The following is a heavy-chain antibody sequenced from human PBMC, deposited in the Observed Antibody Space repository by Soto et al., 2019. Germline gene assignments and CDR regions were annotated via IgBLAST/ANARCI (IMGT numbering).Heavy chain of an antibody. CDR3: VVEDLGMEV. CDR2: IYSNGNT. J-gene: IGHJ6*02. V-gene: IGHV3-53*01. Sequence: VGSLRLSCAASGFTVSTNYRTWVRQTPGKGLEWVSIIYSNGNTYYADSVKGRFTISRDNSKNTLYLQMNSLRVDDTAVYYCVVEDLGMEVWGQGTTVTVSS. D-gene: IGHD2-15*01. CDR1: GFTVSTNY.